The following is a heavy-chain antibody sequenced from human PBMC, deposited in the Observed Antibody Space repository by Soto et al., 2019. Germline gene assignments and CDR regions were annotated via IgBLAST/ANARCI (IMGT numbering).Heavy chain of an antibody. J-gene: IGHJ5*02. CDR1: GGSITSATG. CDR2: ISHSGIT. Sequence: SETLSLTCAVSGGSITSATGGCVIRQPPGGGLWWIGEISHSGITNYKASLKSRVTMSVDKTKDDVSLKLTSVTAADTAVYYCARGLRGWFDPWGQGTPVTVSS. V-gene: IGHV4-4*02. CDR3: ARGLRGWFDP.